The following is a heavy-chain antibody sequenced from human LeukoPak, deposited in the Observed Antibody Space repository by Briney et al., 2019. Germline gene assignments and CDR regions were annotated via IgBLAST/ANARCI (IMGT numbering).Heavy chain of an antibody. CDR1: GFTFSSYS. V-gene: IGHV3-21*01. J-gene: IGHJ6*03. CDR2: ISSSSSYI. D-gene: IGHD4-23*01. CDR3: ARDGDTVLTRGYYYYMDV. Sequence: GGSLRLSCAASGFTFSSYSMNWVRQAPGKGLEWVSSISSSSSYIYYADSVKGRFTISRDNAKNSLYLQMNSLRAEDTAVYYCARDGDTVLTRGYYYYMDVWGKGTTVTVSS.